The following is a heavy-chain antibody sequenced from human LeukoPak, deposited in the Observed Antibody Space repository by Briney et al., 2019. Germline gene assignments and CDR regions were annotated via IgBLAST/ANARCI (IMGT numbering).Heavy chain of an antibody. Sequence: PGGSMRLSCAASGFTFSSYAMSWVRQAPGKGLERVSAISGSGGSTYYADSVKGRFTISRDNSKNTLYLQMDSLRAEDTAVYYCASPPIYDFWSGYYLHWGQGTLVTVSS. D-gene: IGHD3-3*01. CDR1: GFTFSSYA. J-gene: IGHJ4*02. CDR3: ASPPIYDFWSGYYLH. V-gene: IGHV3-23*01. CDR2: ISGSGGST.